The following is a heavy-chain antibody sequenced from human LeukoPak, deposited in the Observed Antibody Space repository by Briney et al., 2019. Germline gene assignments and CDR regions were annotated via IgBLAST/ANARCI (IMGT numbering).Heavy chain of an antibody. Sequence: GGSLRLSCAASGFAFSSYNMNWVRQAPGKGLEWLSYIGSSGSPTHYADSVGGRFTISRDNAKNSLYLQMNSLRDEDTAVYFCARRPYSDTSGRLSDVWGQGTTVTVSS. V-gene: IGHV3-48*02. CDR1: GFAFSSYN. CDR2: IGSSGSPT. D-gene: IGHD3-22*01. J-gene: IGHJ6*02. CDR3: ARRPYSDTSGRLSDV.